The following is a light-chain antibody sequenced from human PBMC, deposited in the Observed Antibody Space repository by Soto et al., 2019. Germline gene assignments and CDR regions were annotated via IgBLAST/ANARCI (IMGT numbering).Light chain of an antibody. CDR3: SSYTSSSTPPYV. CDR2: DVS. J-gene: IGLJ1*01. CDR1: SSDVGGYNY. V-gene: IGLV2-14*01. Sequence: QSVLTQPASVSGSPGQSITISCTGTSSDVGGYNYVSWYQQHPGKAPKLMIYDVSNRPSGVSNRFSGSKSGNTASLTISGLQAEDDADYYCSSYTSSSTPPYVFGTGTKLTVL.